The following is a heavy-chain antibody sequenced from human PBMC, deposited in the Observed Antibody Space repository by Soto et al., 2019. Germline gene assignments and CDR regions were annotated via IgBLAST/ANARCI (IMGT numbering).Heavy chain of an antibody. CDR2: ISGSGVKT. CDR3: AENLLGCGGDLSSQCDNWRDP. D-gene: IGHD2-21*02. CDR1: GFTFSTKV. J-gene: IGHJ5*02. Sequence: HPGGSLRLSCAASGFTFSTKVVTWVRHVPGRGLDWVSTISGSGVKTSYADFVKGRCSVARDISKTTLFLQTKSLRAEDTAKYSCAENLLGCGGDLSSQCDNWRDPWGQRTLVTVSS. V-gene: IGHV3-23*01.